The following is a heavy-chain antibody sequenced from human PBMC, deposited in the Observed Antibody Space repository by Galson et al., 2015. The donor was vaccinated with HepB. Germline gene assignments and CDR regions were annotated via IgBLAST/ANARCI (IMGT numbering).Heavy chain of an antibody. D-gene: IGHD2-15*01. CDR1: GFTFSSYN. J-gene: IGHJ4*02. CDR2: ISSSSRYI. V-gene: IGHV3-21*01. CDR3: ARARCSGTSCPDYFEY. Sequence: SLRLSCAASGFTFSSYNMNWVRQAPGKGLEWVSSISSSSRYILYADSVKGRFTISRDNAKNSLYLQMDSLRAEDTAVYYCARARCSGTSCPDYFEYWGQGTLVTVSS.